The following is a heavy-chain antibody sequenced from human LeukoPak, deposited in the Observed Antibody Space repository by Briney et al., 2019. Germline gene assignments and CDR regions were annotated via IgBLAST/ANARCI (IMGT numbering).Heavy chain of an antibody. CDR2: INPSGGST. CDR3: AGDAPDAFDI. Sequence: ASVKVSCKASGYIFTDYYMHWVRQAPGQGLEWMGIINPSGGSTSYAQKFQGRVTMTRDTSTSTVYMELSSLRSEDTAVYYCAGDAPDAFDIWGQGTMVTVSS. V-gene: IGHV1-46*01. CDR1: GYIFTDYY. J-gene: IGHJ3*02.